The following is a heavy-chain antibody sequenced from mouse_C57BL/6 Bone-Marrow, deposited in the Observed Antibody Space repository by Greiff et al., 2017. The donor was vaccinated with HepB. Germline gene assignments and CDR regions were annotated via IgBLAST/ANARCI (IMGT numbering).Heavy chain of an antibody. CDR3: ARSGNYYGSSPLYFDV. Sequence: VQLQQSGAELARPGASVKLSCKASGYTFTSYGISWVKQSTGQGLEWIGEIYPRSGNTYYNEKFKGKATLTADKSSSTAYMELRSLTSEDSAVYFCARSGNYYGSSPLYFDVWGTGTTVTVSS. CDR2: IYPRSGNT. V-gene: IGHV1-81*01. CDR1: GYTFTSYG. J-gene: IGHJ1*03. D-gene: IGHD1-1*01.